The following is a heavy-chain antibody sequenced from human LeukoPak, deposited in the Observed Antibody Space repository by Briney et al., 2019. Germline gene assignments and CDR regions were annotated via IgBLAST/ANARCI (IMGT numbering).Heavy chain of an antibody. Sequence: PSETLSLTCTVSGGSISSGSYYWSWSRQPAGKGLEWIGRIYTSGSTNYNPSLKSRVTISVDTSKNQFSLKLSSVTAADTAVYYCARVMYYYDSSGYYGYYFDYWGQGTLVTVSS. D-gene: IGHD3-22*01. CDR1: GGSISSGSYY. J-gene: IGHJ4*02. CDR2: IYTSGST. V-gene: IGHV4-61*02. CDR3: ARVMYYYDSSGYYGYYFDY.